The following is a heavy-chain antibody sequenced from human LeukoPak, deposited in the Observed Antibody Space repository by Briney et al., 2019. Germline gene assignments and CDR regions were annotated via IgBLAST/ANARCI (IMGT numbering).Heavy chain of an antibody. CDR1: GVSISSHY. J-gene: IGHJ4*02. D-gene: IGHD6-6*01. Sequence: XXXLSLTCTVSGVSISSHYWSWIRQPPGKGLEWIGYIYNSGSTNYNPSLKSRVTISVDTSKNQFSLKLSSVTAADTAVYYCARAPSIAARGFDYWGQGTLVTVSS. V-gene: IGHV4-59*11. CDR3: ARAPSIAARGFDY. CDR2: IYNSGST.